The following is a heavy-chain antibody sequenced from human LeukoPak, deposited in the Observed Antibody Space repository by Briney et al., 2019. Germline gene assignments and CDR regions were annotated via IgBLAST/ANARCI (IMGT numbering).Heavy chain of an antibody. D-gene: IGHD3-10*01. CDR1: GHTLTGYY. CDR3: ARERTLLWFGKYGMDV. V-gene: IGHV1-2*02. Sequence: ASVKVSCKDSGHTLTGYYMQWVRQTPRQRGGWMGWINPNSGGTNHKQKLQGRVTMTTDTSTSTAYMELRSLRSDDTAVYYCARERTLLWFGKYGMDVWGQGTTVTVSS. J-gene: IGHJ6*02. CDR2: INPNSGGT.